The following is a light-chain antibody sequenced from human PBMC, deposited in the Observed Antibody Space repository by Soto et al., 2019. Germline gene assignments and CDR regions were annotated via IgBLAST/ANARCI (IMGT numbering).Light chain of an antibody. V-gene: IGLV4-69*01. CDR1: SGHSSYA. CDR3: QTWDTGARVV. CDR2: LSSDGSH. J-gene: IGLJ2*01. Sequence: QLVLTQSPSASAYLGASVKLTCTLSSGHSSYAFAWHQQQPEKGPRYLMKLSSDGSHSKGDGIPDRFSGSSSGAERYLTISSLQSEDEADYYCQTWDTGARVVFGGGTKLTVL.